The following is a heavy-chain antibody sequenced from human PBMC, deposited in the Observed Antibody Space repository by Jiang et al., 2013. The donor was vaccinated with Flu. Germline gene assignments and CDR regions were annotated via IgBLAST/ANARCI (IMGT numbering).Heavy chain of an antibody. CDR1: GVSISRYY. CDR2: IYYSGTT. Sequence: PGLVKPSETLSLTCTVSGVSISRYYWSWIRQPPGKGLEWIGYIYYSGTTNYNPSLKSRVTISIDTSKNQFSLKLSSVTAADTAVYYCARYSVTYSGKYYFDYWGQGTLVTVSS. CDR3: ARYSVTYSGKYYFDY. D-gene: IGHD1-26*01. J-gene: IGHJ4*02. V-gene: IGHV4-59*01.